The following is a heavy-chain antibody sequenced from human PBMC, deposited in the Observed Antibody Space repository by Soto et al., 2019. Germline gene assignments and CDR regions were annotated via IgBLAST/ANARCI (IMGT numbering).Heavy chain of an antibody. D-gene: IGHD3-22*01. V-gene: IGHV5-10-1*01. CDR1: GYSFTSYW. CDR2: IDPSDSYT. J-gene: IGHJ3*02. Sequence: PGESRNISCKGSGYSFTSYWISWVRQMPGKGLEWMGRIDPSDSYTNYSPSFQGHVTISADKSISTAYLQWSSLKASDTAMYYCARHVYDSSGYPIGDIWGQGTMVTVSS. CDR3: ARHVYDSSGYPIGDI.